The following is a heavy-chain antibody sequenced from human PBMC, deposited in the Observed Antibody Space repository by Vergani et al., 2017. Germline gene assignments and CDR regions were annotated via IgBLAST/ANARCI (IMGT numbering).Heavy chain of an antibody. CDR2: ISGSGGST. CDR1: GFTFSSYA. D-gene: IGHD3-22*01. Sequence: EVQLLESGGGLVQPGGSLRLSCAASGFTFSSYAMSWVRQAPGKGLEWVSAISGSGGSTYYADSVKGRFTISRDNSKNTLYLQMNSLRAEDTAVYYCARSSDSSGYYSVFDYWGQGTLVTVSS. CDR3: ARSSDSSGYYSVFDY. J-gene: IGHJ4*02. V-gene: IGHV3-23*01.